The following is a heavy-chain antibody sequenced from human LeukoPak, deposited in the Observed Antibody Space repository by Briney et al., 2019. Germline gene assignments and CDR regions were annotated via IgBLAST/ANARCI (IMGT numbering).Heavy chain of an antibody. J-gene: IGHJ4*02. D-gene: IGHD6-19*01. CDR1: GGSFSGYY. V-gene: IGHV4-34*01. CDR3: AKRIAVADKPLEY. CDR2: INHSGST. Sequence: SETLSLTCAVYGGSFSGYYWSWIRQPPGKGLEWIGEINHSGSTNYNPSLKSRVTISVDTSKNQFSLKLSSVTAADTAVYYCAKRIAVADKPLEYWGQGTLVTVSS.